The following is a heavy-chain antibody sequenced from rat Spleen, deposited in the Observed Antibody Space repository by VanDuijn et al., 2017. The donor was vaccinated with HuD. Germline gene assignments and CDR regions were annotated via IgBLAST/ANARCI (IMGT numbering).Heavy chain of an antibody. CDR2: ISSGGST. Sequence: QVQLKESGPGLVQPSQTLSLTCTVSGFSLTSYTVSWVRQPPGKGLEWIAAISSGGSTYYNSALKSRLSISRDTSKSQVFLKMNSLQTEDTAMYFCARFGSSMDAWGQGVMVTVSS. CDR1: GFSLTSYT. D-gene: IGHD1-2*01. J-gene: IGHJ2*01. V-gene: IGHV2-6*01. CDR3: ARFGSSMDA.